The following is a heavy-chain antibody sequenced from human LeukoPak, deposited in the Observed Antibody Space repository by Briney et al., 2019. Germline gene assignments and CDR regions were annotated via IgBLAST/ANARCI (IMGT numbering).Heavy chain of an antibody. CDR2: IYYSGST. V-gene: IGHV4-39*07. J-gene: IGHJ4*02. CDR1: GGSIGSSSYY. CDR3: ARENYYDSSGYSEK. Sequence: SETLSLTCAVSGGSIGSSSYYWGWIRQPPGKGLEWIGSIYYSGSTYYNPSLKSRVTISVDTSKNQFSLKLSSVTAADTAVYYCARENYYDSSGYSEKWGQGTLVTVSS. D-gene: IGHD3-22*01.